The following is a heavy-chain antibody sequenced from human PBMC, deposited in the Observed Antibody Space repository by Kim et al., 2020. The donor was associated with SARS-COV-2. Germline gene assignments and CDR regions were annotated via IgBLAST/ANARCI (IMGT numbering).Heavy chain of an antibody. CDR2: ISYDGSNK. J-gene: IGHJ4*01. CDR1: GFTFSSYA. V-gene: IGHV3-30*04. D-gene: IGHD3-10*01. CDR3: ARGGVLVWFGEFHNFDY. Sequence: GGSLRLSCAASGFTFSSYAMHWVRQAPGKGLEWVAVISYDGSNKYYADSVKGRFTISRDNSKNTLYLQMHSLRAEDTAAYYCARGGVLVWFGEFHNFDY.